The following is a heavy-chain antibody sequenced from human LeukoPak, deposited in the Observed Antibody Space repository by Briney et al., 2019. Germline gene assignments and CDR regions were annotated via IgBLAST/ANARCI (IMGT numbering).Heavy chain of an antibody. V-gene: IGHV4-39*01. Sequence: KPSETLSLTCTVSGGSISDSNYYWGWIRQPPGRGLEWIANIYYSGSAYYSPSLKSRVTVSIDTSKNQFSLKLNSVTAADTAVYYCARQSTIAAARIDPWGQGTLITVPS. CDR3: ARQSTIAAARIDP. D-gene: IGHD6-25*01. J-gene: IGHJ5*02. CDR1: GGSISDSNYY. CDR2: IYYSGSA.